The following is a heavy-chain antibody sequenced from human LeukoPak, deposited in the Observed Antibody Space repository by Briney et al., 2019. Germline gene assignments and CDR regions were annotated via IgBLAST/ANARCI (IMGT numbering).Heavy chain of an antibody. V-gene: IGHV1-18*01. Sequence: ASVKVSCKASGYTFTSYGISWVRQAPGQGLEWMGWISAYNGNTNYAQKLQGRVTMTTDTSTSTAYMELRSLRSDDTAVYYCARELLASSWPAYHYGMDVWGQGTTVTVSS. CDR3: ARELLASSWPAYHYGMDV. J-gene: IGHJ6*02. CDR1: GYTFTSYG. CDR2: ISAYNGNT. D-gene: IGHD6-13*01.